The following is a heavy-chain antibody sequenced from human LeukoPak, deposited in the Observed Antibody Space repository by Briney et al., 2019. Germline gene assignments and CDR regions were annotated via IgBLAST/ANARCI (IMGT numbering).Heavy chain of an antibody. V-gene: IGHV3-21*01. CDR2: ISSSSSYI. J-gene: IGHJ4*02. D-gene: IGHD3-9*01. CDR3: ARDGNDILTGFHY. Sequence: KSGGSLRLSCVASGFTFSSYSMNWVRQAPGRGLEWVSSISSSSSYIYYADSVKGRFTISIDNAKNSLYLQMNSLRAEDTAVYYCARDGNDILTGFHYWGQGTLVTVSS. CDR1: GFTFSSYS.